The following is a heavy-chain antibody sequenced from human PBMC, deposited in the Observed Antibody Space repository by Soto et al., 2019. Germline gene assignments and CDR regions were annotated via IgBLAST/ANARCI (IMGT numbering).Heavy chain of an antibody. Sequence: SETLSLTCSVSGDSINSDNYYWGWIRQPPGKGLEWIGSIYYRGNTYYNPSLKTRVTISLDESESQFSLKLNSVTAADSAVYFCARLEGLATISYYFDYWGQGTLVTVSS. J-gene: IGHJ4*02. CDR1: GDSINSDNYY. CDR3: ARLEGLATISYYFDY. D-gene: IGHD3-9*01. CDR2: IYYRGNT. V-gene: IGHV4-39*01.